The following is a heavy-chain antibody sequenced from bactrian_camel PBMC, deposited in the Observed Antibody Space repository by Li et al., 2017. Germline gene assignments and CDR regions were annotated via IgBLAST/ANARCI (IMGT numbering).Heavy chain of an antibody. J-gene: IGHJ4*01. CDR2: IGSDHWT. D-gene: IGHD1*01. V-gene: IGHV3S53*01. Sequence: HVQLVESGGGSVQAGGSLRLSCQAPEFGDSTAYIGWLRQAPGKDPKLVAVIGSDHWTGYDGAVQGRFIISRDSASRTIYLQMNDLKPEDTGIYHCAADRLLSQVVSGTAAFWGQGTQVTVS. CDR3: AADRLLSQVVSGTAAF. CDR1: EFGDSTAY.